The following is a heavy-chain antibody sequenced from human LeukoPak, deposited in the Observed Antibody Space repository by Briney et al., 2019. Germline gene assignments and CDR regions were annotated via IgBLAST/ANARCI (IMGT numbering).Heavy chain of an antibody. CDR2: IYTSGST. J-gene: IGHJ6*04. Sequence: PSQTLSLTCTVSGGSISSGSYYWSWIRQPAGKGLEWIGRIYTSGSTNYNPSLKSRVTISVDTSKNQFSLKLSSVTAADTAVYYCARERHYYARGGLDVWGKGTTVTVSS. CDR1: GGSISSGSYY. CDR3: ARERHYYARGGLDV. D-gene: IGHD3-10*02. V-gene: IGHV4-61*02.